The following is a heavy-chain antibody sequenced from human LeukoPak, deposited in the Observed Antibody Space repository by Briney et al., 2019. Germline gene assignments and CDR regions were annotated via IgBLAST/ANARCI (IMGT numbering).Heavy chain of an antibody. CDR1: GFTFSSNY. V-gene: IGHV3-66*01. CDR3: AKDQGDSYGYNYYYGMDV. CDR2: IYSGGST. Sequence: GGSLRLSCAASGFTFSSNYMSWVRQAPGKGLEWVSVIYSGGSTYYADSVKGRFTISRDNSKNTLYLQMNSLRAEDTAVYYCAKDQGDSYGYNYYYGMDVWGQGTTVTVSS. D-gene: IGHD5-18*01. J-gene: IGHJ6*02.